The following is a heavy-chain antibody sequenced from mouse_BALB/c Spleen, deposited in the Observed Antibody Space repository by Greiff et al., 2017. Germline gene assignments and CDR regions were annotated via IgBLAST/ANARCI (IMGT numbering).Heavy chain of an antibody. CDR1: GYTFTSYW. Sequence: VQLQQSGAELAKPGASVKMSCKASGYTFTSYWMHWVKQRPGQGLEWIGYINPSTGYTEYNQKFKDKATLTADKSSSTAYMQLSSLTSEDSAVYYCARVWELPFYAMDYWGQGTSVTVSS. J-gene: IGHJ4*01. V-gene: IGHV1-7*01. D-gene: IGHD2-10*02. CDR3: ARVWELPFYAMDY. CDR2: INPSTGYT.